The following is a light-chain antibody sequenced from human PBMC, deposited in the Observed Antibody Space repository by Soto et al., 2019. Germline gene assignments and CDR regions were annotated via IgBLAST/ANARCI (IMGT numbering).Light chain of an antibody. CDR1: QDIRKD. V-gene: IGKV1-6*01. Sequence: IQMTQSPSTLSASVGDSVTITCRASQDIRKDLAWYQQKPGKAPQILIYGASTLQTGVAYRVSGSGSATDFTLTISSLQPEDSAAYYCLQDYNYPFTFGQGTKVDIK. J-gene: IGKJ2*01. CDR2: GAS. CDR3: LQDYNYPFT.